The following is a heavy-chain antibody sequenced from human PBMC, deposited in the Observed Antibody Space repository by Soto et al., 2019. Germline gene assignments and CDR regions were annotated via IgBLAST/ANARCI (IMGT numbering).Heavy chain of an antibody. CDR1: GFTFSGYW. J-gene: IGHJ4*02. D-gene: IGHD4-4*01. CDR2: IKHDGSVQ. V-gene: IGHV3-7*03. CDR3: ARAPYSNAWYRFDL. Sequence: QLVESGGGLVQPGGSLRLSCEASGFTFSGYWMSWVRQAPGKGLEWVADIKHDGSVQYYVDSVKGRLTISRDNAKKQQDLQMNGLRAEDTSLYYCARAPYSNAWYRFDLWGQGTLVTVSS.